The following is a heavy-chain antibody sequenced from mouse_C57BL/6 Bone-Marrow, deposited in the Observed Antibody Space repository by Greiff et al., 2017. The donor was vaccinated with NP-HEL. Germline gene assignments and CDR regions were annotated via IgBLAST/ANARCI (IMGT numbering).Heavy chain of an antibody. Sequence: VQLQQSGPELVKPGASVKMSCKASGYTFTDYNMHWVKQSHGKSLEWIGYINPNNGGTSYNQKFKGKATLTVNKSSSTAYMELRSLTSEDSAVYYCARDSNYPAWFAYWGQGTLVTVSA. J-gene: IGHJ3*01. CDR3: ARDSNYPAWFAY. D-gene: IGHD2-5*01. CDR2: INPNNGGT. CDR1: GYTFTDYN. V-gene: IGHV1-22*01.